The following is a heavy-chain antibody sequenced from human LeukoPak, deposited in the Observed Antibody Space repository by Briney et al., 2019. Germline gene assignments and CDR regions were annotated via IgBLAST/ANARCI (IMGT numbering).Heavy chain of an antibody. V-gene: IGHV3-48*03. J-gene: IGHJ4*02. CDR3: ARERVVGATSLFLFDY. D-gene: IGHD1-26*01. Sequence: GGSLRLSCAASGFTFSSYEMNWVRQAPGKGLEWVSYISSSGSTIYYADSVKGRFIISRDNAKNSLYLQMNSLRAEDTAVYYCARERVVGATSLFLFDYWGQGTLVTVSS. CDR2: ISSSGSTI. CDR1: GFTFSSYE.